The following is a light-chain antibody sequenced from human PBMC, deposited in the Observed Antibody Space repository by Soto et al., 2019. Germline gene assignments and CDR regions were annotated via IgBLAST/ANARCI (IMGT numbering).Light chain of an antibody. J-gene: IGLJ2*01. Sequence: SYELTQLLSVSVALGQTARITCGGNNIGSKNVHWYQQKPGQAPVLVIYRDSNRPSGIPERFSGSNSGNTATLTISRAQAGDVADYYCQLWDTSTVVFGGGTKLTVL. CDR2: RDS. CDR3: QLWDTSTVV. CDR1: NIGSKN. V-gene: IGLV3-9*01.